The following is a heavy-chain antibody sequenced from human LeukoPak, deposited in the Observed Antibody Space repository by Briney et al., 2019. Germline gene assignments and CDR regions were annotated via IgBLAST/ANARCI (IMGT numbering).Heavy chain of an antibody. CDR1: GFTFSSYG. J-gene: IGHJ6*02. CDR3: ARVLVTTDYYYYGMDV. Sequence: GGSLRLSCAASGFTFSSYGMHWVRQAPGKGPEWVAVIWYDGSNKYYADSVKGRFTISRDNSKNTLYLQMNSLRAEDTAVYYCARVLVTTDYYYYGMDVWGQGTTVTVSS. D-gene: IGHD3-22*01. CDR2: IWYDGSNK. V-gene: IGHV3-33*01.